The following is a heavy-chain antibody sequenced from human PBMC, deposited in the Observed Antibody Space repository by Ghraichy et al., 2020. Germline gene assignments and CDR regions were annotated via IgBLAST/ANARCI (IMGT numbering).Heavy chain of an antibody. V-gene: IGHV4-34*01. CDR3: ARGLRGRATRYYYYGMDV. D-gene: IGHD2-15*01. J-gene: IGHJ6*02. CDR2: INHSGST. Sequence: SETLSLTCAVYGGSFSGYYWSWIRQPPGKGLEWIGEINHSGSTNYNPSLKSRVTISVDTSKNQFSLKLSSVTAADTAVYYCARGLRGRATRYYYYGMDVWGQGTTVTVSS. CDR1: GGSFSGYY.